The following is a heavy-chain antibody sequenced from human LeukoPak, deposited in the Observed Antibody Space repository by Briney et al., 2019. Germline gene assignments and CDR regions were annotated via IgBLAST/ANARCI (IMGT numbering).Heavy chain of an antibody. CDR3: ARALSNEYQLPPWYFDL. CDR1: GGSISSSNNY. D-gene: IGHD2-2*01. CDR2: IYYSGST. V-gene: IGHV4-39*07. Sequence: SETLSLTCSVSGGSISSSNNYWDWIRQSPGKGLEWIGSIYYSGSTYYNPSLKSRVTISVDKSKNQFSLKLSSVTAADTAVYYCARALSNEYQLPPWYFDLWGRGTLVTVSS. J-gene: IGHJ2*01.